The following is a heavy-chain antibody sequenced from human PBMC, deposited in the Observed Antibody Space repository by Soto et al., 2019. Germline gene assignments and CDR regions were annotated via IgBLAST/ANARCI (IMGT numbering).Heavy chain of an antibody. CDR1: GGSISSYY. J-gene: IGHJ5*02. D-gene: IGHD2-2*02. CDR3: AREEYQLLYEGSWFDP. V-gene: IGHV4-59*01. Sequence: PSETLSLTCTVSGGSISSYYWSWIRQPPGKGLEWIGYIYYSGSTNYNPSLKSRVTISVDTSKNQFSLKLSSVTAADTAVYYCAREEYQLLYEGSWFDPWGQGTLVTVSS. CDR2: IYYSGST.